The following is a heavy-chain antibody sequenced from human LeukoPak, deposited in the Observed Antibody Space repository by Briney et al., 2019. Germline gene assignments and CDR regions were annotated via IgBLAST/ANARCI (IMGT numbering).Heavy chain of an antibody. Sequence: GGSLRLSCAASGFTFSSYSMNWVRQAPGKGLEWVSYISSSSSTIYYADSVKGRFTISRDNAKNSLYLQMNSLRAEDTAVYYCARSPGGTYYYYYMDVWGKGTTVTVSS. J-gene: IGHJ6*03. D-gene: IGHD3-10*01. V-gene: IGHV3-48*01. CDR1: GFTFSSYS. CDR3: ARSPGGTYYYYYMDV. CDR2: ISSSSSTI.